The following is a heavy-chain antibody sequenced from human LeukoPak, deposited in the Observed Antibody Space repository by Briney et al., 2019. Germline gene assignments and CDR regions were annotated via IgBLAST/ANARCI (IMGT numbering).Heavy chain of an antibody. V-gene: IGHV3-21*01. Sequence: GGSLRLSCAASGFIFSTSGMNWVRRAPGKGLEWASSISSSSSYIYYADSVKGRFTISRDNAKNSLYLQMNSLRAEDTAVYYCARDERDSSSAYWGQGTLVTVSS. CDR2: ISSSSSYI. J-gene: IGHJ4*02. D-gene: IGHD3-22*01. CDR3: ARDERDSSSAY. CDR1: GFIFSTSG.